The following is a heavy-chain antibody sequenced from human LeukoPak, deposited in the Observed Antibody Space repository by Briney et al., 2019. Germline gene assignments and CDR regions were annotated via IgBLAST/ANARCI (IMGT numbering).Heavy chain of an antibody. CDR2: NNPSGGST. CDR3: ARASSSSGRKFDY. CDR1: GYTFTSYY. J-gene: IGHJ4*02. V-gene: IGHV1-46*01. Sequence: ASVKVSCKASGYTFTSYYIHWVRQAPGQGLEWMGINNPSGGSTNYAQKFQGRVTMTRDMSTNTVYMELSSLRSEDTAVYYCARASSSSGRKFDYWGQGSLVTVSS. D-gene: IGHD6-6*01.